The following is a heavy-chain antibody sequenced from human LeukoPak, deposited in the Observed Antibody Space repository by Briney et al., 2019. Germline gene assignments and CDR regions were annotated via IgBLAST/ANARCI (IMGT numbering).Heavy chain of an antibody. V-gene: IGHV3-66*02. CDR2: IYSGGST. CDR3: ARGRDSSSWYDFDY. Sequence: GGSLRLSCAAPGFTVSSNYMSWVRQAPGKGLEWVSVIYSGGSTYYADSVKGRFTISRDNSKNTLYLQMNSLRAEDTAVYYCARGRDSSSWYDFDYWGQGTLVTVSS. CDR1: GFTVSSNY. D-gene: IGHD6-13*01. J-gene: IGHJ4*02.